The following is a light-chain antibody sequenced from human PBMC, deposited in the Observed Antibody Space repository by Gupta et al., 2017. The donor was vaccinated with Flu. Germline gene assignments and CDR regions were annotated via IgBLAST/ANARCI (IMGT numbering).Light chain of an antibody. CDR1: QSVQRTCNSQYC. J-gene: IGKJ3*01. CDR2: WTS. Sequence: DIVMTQSPDSLALSLGERATINCKSSQSVQRTCNSQYCLAWYQQKPGQPPKLLIYWTSTRESGVPDRFSGSGSGTDFTLTISSLQAEDVAVYYCQQYSNPPLFRFGPGTKVDIK. V-gene: IGKV4-1*01. CDR3: QQYSNPPLFR.